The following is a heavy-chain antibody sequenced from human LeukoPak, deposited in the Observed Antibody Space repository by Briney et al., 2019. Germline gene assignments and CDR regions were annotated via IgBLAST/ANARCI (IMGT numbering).Heavy chain of an antibody. J-gene: IGHJ4*02. CDR2: TRPDKDDK. Sequence: GGSLRLSCTMSGFRSSSYGLYWVRQAPDKGLEWVAFTRPDKDDKYYSDSVRCRFTISRDNPKNTLYLQMNSLRVEDTALYFCAKGVSEWGNLGNWGQGTLVTVSS. D-gene: IGHD7-27*01. CDR1: GFRSSSYG. V-gene: IGHV3-30*02. CDR3: AKGVSEWGNLGN.